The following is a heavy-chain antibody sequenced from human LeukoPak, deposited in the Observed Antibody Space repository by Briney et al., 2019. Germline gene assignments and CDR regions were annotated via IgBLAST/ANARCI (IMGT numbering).Heavy chain of an antibody. CDR2: ISGSGGST. V-gene: IGHV3-23*01. J-gene: IGHJ3*02. CDR1: GFTFSSYA. Sequence: GGSLRLSCAASGFTFSSYAMSWVRQAPGKGLEWVSAISGSGGSTYYADSVKGRFTISRDNSKNTLYLQMNSLRAEDTAVYYCARGRENSLITMILDGAFDIWGQGTMVTVSS. CDR3: ARGRENSLITMILDGAFDI. D-gene: IGHD3-22*01.